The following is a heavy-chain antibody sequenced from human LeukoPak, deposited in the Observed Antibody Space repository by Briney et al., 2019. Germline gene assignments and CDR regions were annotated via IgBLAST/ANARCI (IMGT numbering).Heavy chain of an antibody. V-gene: IGHV3-30*04. D-gene: IGHD2-15*01. CDR1: GFTFSSYA. J-gene: IGHJ6*03. CDR2: ISYDGSNK. Sequence: PGGSLRLSCAASGFTFSSYAMHWVRQAPGKGLEWVAVISYDGSNKYYADSVKGRFTISRDNSKNSLYLQMNSLRAEDTAVYYCARGMDSKVAATYYYYYMDVWGKGTTVTVSS. CDR3: ARGMDSKVAATYYYYYMDV.